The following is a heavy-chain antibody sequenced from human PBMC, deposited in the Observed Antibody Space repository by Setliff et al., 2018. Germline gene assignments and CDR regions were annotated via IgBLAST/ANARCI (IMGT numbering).Heavy chain of an antibody. J-gene: IGHJ5*02. Sequence: ASVKVSCKASGYTFSNYGISWVRQAPGQGLEWMGWISAYNGYIIYAQKLQGRVTMTTDTSTSTAYMEVRSLRSDDTAVYYCARATRDSDGWYYEYSWFDPWGQGTLVTVSS. CDR3: ARATRDSDGWYYEYSWFDP. CDR1: GYTFSNYG. V-gene: IGHV1-18*01. CDR2: ISAYNGYI. D-gene: IGHD6-19*01.